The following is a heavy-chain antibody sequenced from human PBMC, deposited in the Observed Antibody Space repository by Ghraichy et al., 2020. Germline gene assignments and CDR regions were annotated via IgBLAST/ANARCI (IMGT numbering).Heavy chain of an antibody. D-gene: IGHD3-22*01. CDR1: GFTFSSYA. V-gene: IGHV3-23*01. J-gene: IGHJ3*02. CDR2: ISGSGGST. Sequence: GGSLRLSCAASGFTFSSYAMSWVRQAPGKGLEWVSAISGSGGSTYYADSVKGRFTISRDNSKNTLYLQMNSLRAEDTAVYYCAKRKVSRGSSGYWCAFDIWGQGTMVTVSS. CDR3: AKRKVSRGSSGYWCAFDI.